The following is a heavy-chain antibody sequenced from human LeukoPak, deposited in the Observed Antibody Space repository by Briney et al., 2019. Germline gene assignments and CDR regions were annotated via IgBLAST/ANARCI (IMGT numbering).Heavy chain of an antibody. J-gene: IGHJ4*02. CDR3: ARFGPHLLNNFDS. CDR1: GVSITTHF. Sequence: NTSETLSLTCNVSGVSITTHFWNWIRLSPGRGLEWIGYVWYGGSTKYNPSFQHRLTISVDTSKNQFSLEMTSVTAADTAVYYCARFGPHLLNNFDSWGQGTLVTVSS. CDR2: VWYGGST. V-gene: IGHV4-59*08. D-gene: IGHD3-16*01.